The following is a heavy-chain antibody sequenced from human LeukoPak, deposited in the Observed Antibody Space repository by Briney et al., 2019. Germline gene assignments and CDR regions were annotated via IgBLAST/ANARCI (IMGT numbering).Heavy chain of an antibody. D-gene: IGHD2-2*01. V-gene: IGHV4-34*01. J-gene: IGHJ6*03. Sequence: SETLSLTCAVYGGSFSGYYWSWIRQPPGKGLEWIGEINHSGSTNYNPSLTSRVTISVDTSKNQFSLKLSSVTAADTAVYYCARVVVPAATRPSRGYYYYMDVWGKGTTVTVSS. CDR2: INHSGST. CDR3: ARVVVPAATRPSRGYYYYMDV. CDR1: GGSFSGYY.